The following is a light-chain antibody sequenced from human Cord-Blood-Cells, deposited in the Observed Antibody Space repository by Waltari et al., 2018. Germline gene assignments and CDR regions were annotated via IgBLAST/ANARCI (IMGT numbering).Light chain of an antibody. CDR3: QSYDSSNQV. Sequence: FMLTQPHSVSESPGKTVTISCTRSSGRIASNYVQWYQQRPGSSPTTVIYEDNQRPAWVPDRFSGSIDSSSNSASLTISGLKTEDEVDYYCQSYDSSNQVFGGGTKLTVL. V-gene: IGLV6-57*01. CDR2: EDN. CDR1: SGRIASNY. J-gene: IGLJ3*02.